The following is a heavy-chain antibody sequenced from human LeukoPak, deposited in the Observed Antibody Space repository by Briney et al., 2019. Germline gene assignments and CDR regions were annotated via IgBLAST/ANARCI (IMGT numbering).Heavy chain of an antibody. J-gene: IGHJ5*02. CDR3: ARGRGYCSGGSCYYNWFDP. Sequence: SETLSLTCTVSGGSVSDYYWSWIRQPPGKGLEWIGEINHSGSTNYNPSLKSRVTISVDTSKNQFSLKLSSVTAADTAVYYCARGRGYCSGGSCYYNWFDPWGQGTLVTVSS. V-gene: IGHV4-34*01. CDR2: INHSGST. CDR1: GGSVSDYY. D-gene: IGHD2-15*01.